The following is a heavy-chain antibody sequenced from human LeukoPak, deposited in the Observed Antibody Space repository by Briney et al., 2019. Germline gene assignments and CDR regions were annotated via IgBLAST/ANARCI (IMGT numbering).Heavy chain of an antibody. CDR2: VSHSGST. V-gene: IGHV4-4*02. Sequence: PSETLSLTCAVSNASISGRNWWNWVRQPPGKGLEWIGEVSHSGSTNYNPSLKSRVTISVDKSKNQFSLTLSSVTAADTAVYYCARVGSGRYNYGYSRVYWGQGTLVTVSS. CDR3: ARVGSGRYNYGYSRVY. CDR1: NASISGRNW. D-gene: IGHD5-18*01. J-gene: IGHJ4*02.